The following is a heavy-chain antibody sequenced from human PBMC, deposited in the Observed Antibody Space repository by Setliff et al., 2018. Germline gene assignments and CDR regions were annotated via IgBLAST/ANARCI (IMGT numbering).Heavy chain of an antibody. D-gene: IGHD3-3*01. V-gene: IGHV4-61*09. CDR2: IYTSWST. Sequence: SETLSLTCTVSGDSISSRRSYWGWFRQPAGKGLEWIGQIYTSWSTYYNPSLKSRVTISLDTSNNQFSLSLSSVTAADTAVYYCARMSGFQYMDVWGKGTTVTVSS. J-gene: IGHJ6*03. CDR1: GDSISSRRSY. CDR3: ARMSGFQYMDV.